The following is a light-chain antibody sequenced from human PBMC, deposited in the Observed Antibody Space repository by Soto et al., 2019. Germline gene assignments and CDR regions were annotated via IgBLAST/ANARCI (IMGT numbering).Light chain of an antibody. CDR2: DND. Sequence: QSVLTQPPSVSAAPGQRVTISCSGSSSNIGNNYVSWYQQLPGTAPKLLISDNDERPSGIPDRFSGSKSGTSAILGITGLQTGDEADYYCGTWDSSLSAVVFGGGTKLTVL. CDR3: GTWDSSLSAVV. CDR1: SSNIGNNY. V-gene: IGLV1-51*01. J-gene: IGLJ2*01.